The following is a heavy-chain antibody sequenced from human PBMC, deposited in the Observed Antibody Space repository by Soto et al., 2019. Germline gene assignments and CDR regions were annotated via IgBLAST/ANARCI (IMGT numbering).Heavy chain of an antibody. J-gene: IGHJ4*02. CDR2: FHYSGST. Sequence: SETLSLTCTVSGGSISSRGSYWGWIRQPPGNGLEWIGSFHYSGSTYYNPSLKSRVTISVDTSKNKLSLRVTSVTAADTAVYYCARGFGRSHFDYWGQGTMVTVYS. CDR3: ARGFGRSHFDY. V-gene: IGHV4-39*01. CDR1: GGSISSRGSY. D-gene: IGHD3-16*01.